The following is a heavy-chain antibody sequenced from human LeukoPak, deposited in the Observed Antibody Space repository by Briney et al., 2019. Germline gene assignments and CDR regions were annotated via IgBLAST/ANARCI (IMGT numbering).Heavy chain of an antibody. V-gene: IGHV4-30-2*01. CDR1: GGSISSGGYS. CDR2: IYHSGST. J-gene: IGHJ4*02. CDR3: ARDRVLVGAGIDY. Sequence: SETVSLTCAVSGGSISSGGYSWSWIRQPPGKGLEWVGYIYHSGSTYYNPSLKSRVTISVDTSKNQFSLKLISVTAADTAVYYCARDRVLVGAGIDYWGQGTLVTVSS. D-gene: IGHD1-26*01.